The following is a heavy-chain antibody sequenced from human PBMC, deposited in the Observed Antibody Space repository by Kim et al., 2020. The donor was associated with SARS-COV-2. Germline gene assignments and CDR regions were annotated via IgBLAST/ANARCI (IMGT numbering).Heavy chain of an antibody. CDR1: GFTFSDYY. V-gene: IGHV3-11*05. J-gene: IGHJ6*02. Sequence: GGSLRLSCAASGFTFSDYYMSWIRQAPGKGLEWVSYISSSSSYTNYADSVKGRFTIFRDNAKNSLYLQMNSLRAEDTAVYYCARDVGYCSGGSCYSFGMDVWGQGTTVTVSS. CDR3: ARDVGYCSGGSCYSFGMDV. CDR2: ISSSSSYT. D-gene: IGHD2-15*01.